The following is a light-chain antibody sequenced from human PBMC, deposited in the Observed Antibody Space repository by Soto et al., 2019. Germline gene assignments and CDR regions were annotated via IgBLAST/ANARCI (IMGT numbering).Light chain of an antibody. Sequence: DIQMTQSPSSLSASVGDRVTITCRASQDISNYLAWYQQKPGKVPKLLIYAASTLQSGVPSRFSGSGSGTDYTLTISSLQPEDVATYYCQKYYSYPWTFGQGTKVEIK. CDR1: QDISNY. J-gene: IGKJ1*01. V-gene: IGKV1-27*01. CDR3: QKYYSYPWT. CDR2: AAS.